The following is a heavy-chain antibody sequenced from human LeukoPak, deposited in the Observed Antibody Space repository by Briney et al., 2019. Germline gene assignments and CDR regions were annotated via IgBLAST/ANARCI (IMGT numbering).Heavy chain of an antibody. CDR1: GFTFSKYS. V-gene: IGHV3-23*01. CDR3: AKAPDSSGSYYGMDV. Sequence: GGSLRLSCAASGFTFSKYSMSWVRQAPGKGLERVSTISRSGSVTYYADSVKGRFTISRDNSKNTLYLQMNSLRIEDTAVFYCAKAPDSSGSYYGMDVWGQGTTVTVSS. CDR2: ISRSGSVT. D-gene: IGHD3-22*01. J-gene: IGHJ6*02.